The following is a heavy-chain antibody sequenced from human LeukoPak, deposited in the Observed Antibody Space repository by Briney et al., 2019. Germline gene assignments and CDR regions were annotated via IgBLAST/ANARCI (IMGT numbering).Heavy chain of an antibody. Sequence: GGSLRLSCAASGFTFSSYWMTWVRQAPGKGLEWVAFIRYDGSNQYYADSVKGRFTISRDNSKNTLYLQMNSLRAEDTAVYYCAEDGYSAGYYYYYMDVWGKGTTVTVSS. CDR1: GFTFSSYW. V-gene: IGHV3-30*02. CDR3: AEDGYSAGYYYYYMDV. D-gene: IGHD4-23*01. CDR2: IRYDGSNQ. J-gene: IGHJ6*03.